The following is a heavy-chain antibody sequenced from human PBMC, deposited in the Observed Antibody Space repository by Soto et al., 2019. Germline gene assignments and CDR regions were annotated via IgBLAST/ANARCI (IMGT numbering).Heavy chain of an antibody. V-gene: IGHV3-33*01. CDR3: ARDPGAAGSYYYYYYGMDV. J-gene: IGHJ6*02. CDR2: IWYDGSNK. Sequence: SLRLSCAASGFNISSYGMHWVRQAQSKGLEWVAVIWYDGSNKYYADSVKGRFTISRDNSKNTLYLQMNSLRAEDTAVYYCARDPGAAGSYYYYYYGMDVWGQGTTVTVSS. CDR1: GFNISSYG. D-gene: IGHD6-13*01.